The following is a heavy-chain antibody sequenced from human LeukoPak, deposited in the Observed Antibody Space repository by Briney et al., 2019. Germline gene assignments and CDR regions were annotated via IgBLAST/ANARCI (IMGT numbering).Heavy chain of an antibody. Sequence: GGSLRLSCAASGFTFSSYAMHWVRQAPGKGLEWVAVISYDGSNKYYADSVKGRFTISRDNSKNTLYLQMNSLRAEDTAVYYCAREGDGSGTYYMNYWGQGTLVTVSS. D-gene: IGHD3-10*01. V-gene: IGHV3-30*04. CDR1: GFTFSSYA. J-gene: IGHJ4*02. CDR2: ISYDGSNK. CDR3: AREGDGSGTYYMNY.